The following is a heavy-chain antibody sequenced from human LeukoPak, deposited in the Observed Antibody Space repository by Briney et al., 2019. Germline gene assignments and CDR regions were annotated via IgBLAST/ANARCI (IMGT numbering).Heavy chain of an antibody. V-gene: IGHV3-30*18. J-gene: IGHJ6*02. CDR2: IRNDGSHK. Sequence: GGSLRLSRAASGFTFSSHGMHWVRQAPGKGLEWVAVIRNDGSHKYYGDSVQGRFTISRDNSWNTLYLQINSLRPEDTAVYYCVKDRRTEAYGMEVWGQGTTVTVSS. CDR1: GFTFSSHG. CDR3: VKDRRTEAYGMEV. D-gene: IGHD2-2*01.